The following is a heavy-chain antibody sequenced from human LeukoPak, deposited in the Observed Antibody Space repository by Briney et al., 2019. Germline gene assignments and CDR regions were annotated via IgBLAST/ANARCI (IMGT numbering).Heavy chain of an antibody. CDR2: IIPIFGTA. CDR1: GGTFSSYA. V-gene: IGHV1-69*05. D-gene: IGHD1-26*01. J-gene: IGHJ4*02. Sequence: SVKVSCKASGGTFSSYAISWVRQAPGQGLEWMGGIIPIFGTANYAQKFQGRVTMTTDTSTSTAYMELRSLRSDDTAVYYCATFTTGIVGATHDWGQGTLVTVSS. CDR3: ATFTTGIVGATHD.